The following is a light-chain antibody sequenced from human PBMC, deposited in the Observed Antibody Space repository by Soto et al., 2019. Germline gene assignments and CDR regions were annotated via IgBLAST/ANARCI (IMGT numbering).Light chain of an antibody. CDR1: SSNIGAGYG. CDR2: VNN. CDR3: HSYDSSLSGSV. J-gene: IGLJ3*02. Sequence: QSVLTQPPSVSGAPGQRVTISCTGSSSNIGAGYGVHWYQQLPGTAPKLLIYVNNNRPSGVPDRFSGSKSGTSASLAITGLQAEDEADYYCHSYDSSLSGSVFGGGTKLTVL. V-gene: IGLV1-40*01.